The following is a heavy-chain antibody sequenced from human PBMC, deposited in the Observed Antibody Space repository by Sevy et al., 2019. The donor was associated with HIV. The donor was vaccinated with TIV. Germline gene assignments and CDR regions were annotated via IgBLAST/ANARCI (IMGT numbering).Heavy chain of an antibody. V-gene: IGHV3-23*01. Sequence: GGSLRLSCAASGFSFRSYAMSWVRQAPGKGLEWVSVISGSGGSTYYADSVKGRFTISRDTSKNTLYLQLNSLRVEDTAVYFWAKDPELWFGGRLDYWGQGTLVTVSS. J-gene: IGHJ4*02. CDR1: GFSFRSYA. CDR3: AKDPELWFGGRLDY. CDR2: ISGSGGST. D-gene: IGHD3-10*01.